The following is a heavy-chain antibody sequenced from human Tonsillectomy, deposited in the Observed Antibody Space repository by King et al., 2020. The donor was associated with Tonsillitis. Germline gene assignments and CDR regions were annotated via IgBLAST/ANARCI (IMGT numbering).Heavy chain of an antibody. D-gene: IGHD3-22*01. J-gene: IGHJ4*02. CDR3: ATSWEYYYDSSGFDY. CDR1: GFTFISYA. CDR2: LSGSVGST. Sequence: QLVQSGGGLVQPGGSLRFSCSASGFTFISYAMSWFRQSPGKGLDWISALSGSVGSTYYADSVEGRFTISRYNSKKTMYLKMNRLRAEDTAVYYCATSWEYYYDSSGFDYWGQRTLVTVSS. V-gene: IGHV3-23*04.